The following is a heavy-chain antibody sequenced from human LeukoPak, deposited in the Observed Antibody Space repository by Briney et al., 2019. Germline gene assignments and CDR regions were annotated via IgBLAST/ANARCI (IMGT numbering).Heavy chain of an antibody. V-gene: IGHV1-69*10. D-gene: IGHD2-2*01. CDR3: ARGARPGAIDKWFDP. J-gene: IGHJ5*02. Sequence: ASVKVSCKTSGGTFTSHGITWVRQARGQGLGWLGGIVPMLDIPNYAQKFQGRVTITSDESTNTAYMELSSLISEDTAVYYCARGARPGAIDKWFDPWGEGTLVTVSS. CDR2: IVPMLDIP. CDR1: GGTFTSHG.